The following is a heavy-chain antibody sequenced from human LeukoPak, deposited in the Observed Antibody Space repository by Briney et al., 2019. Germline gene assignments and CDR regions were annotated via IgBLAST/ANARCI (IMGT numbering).Heavy chain of an antibody. Sequence: PGGALRLSCVASGFTFRSYSMNWVRQAPGKGLEWVSSMNSENNYIYYADSVQGRFNISRDDPKNSLFLQINSLKAEATAVYYGAVAYYYGSGDAFDIWGQGTKVTVSS. CDR1: GFTFRSYS. J-gene: IGHJ3*02. CDR2: MNSENNYI. V-gene: IGHV3-21*01. CDR3: AVAYYYGSGDAFDI. D-gene: IGHD3-10*01.